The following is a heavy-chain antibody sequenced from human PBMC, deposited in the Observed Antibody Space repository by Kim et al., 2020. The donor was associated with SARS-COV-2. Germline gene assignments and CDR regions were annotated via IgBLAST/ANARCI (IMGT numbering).Heavy chain of an antibody. V-gene: IGHV3-21*01. J-gene: IGHJ4*02. D-gene: IGHD3-22*01. CDR3: ARGCYYEWCFDY. Sequence: YYADSVKGRFTISRDNAKNSLYLQMNSLRAEDTAVYYCARGCYYEWCFDYWGQGTLVTVSS.